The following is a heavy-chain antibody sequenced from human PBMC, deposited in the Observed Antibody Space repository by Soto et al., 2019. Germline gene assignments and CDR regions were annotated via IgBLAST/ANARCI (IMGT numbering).Heavy chain of an antibody. V-gene: IGHV3-66*04. CDR2: IYSGGNT. D-gene: IGHD3-10*01. CDR3: ARRHFYGSD. CDR1: GFSVSSNY. J-gene: IGHJ4*02. Sequence: EVQLVESGGSLVQPGGSLRLSCPASGFSVSSNYMTWVRQAPGQGLECVSVIYSGGNTYYADSVKGRFTISRDNSKNTLYLQMNNVRAEDTAVYYCARRHFYGSDWGQGTLVTVSS.